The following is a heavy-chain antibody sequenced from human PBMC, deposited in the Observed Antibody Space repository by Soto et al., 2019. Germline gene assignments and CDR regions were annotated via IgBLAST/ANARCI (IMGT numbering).Heavy chain of an antibody. CDR2: ISYDGSEK. D-gene: IGHD3-10*01. J-gene: IGHJ4*02. V-gene: IGHV3-30*18. CDR3: AKGMRGAWLITDF. Sequence: PGKGLEWVAIISYDGSEKYYVDSVKGRFTISRDNSKNTLYLQMNSLRDEDTAVYHCAKGMRGAWLITDFGGLGTLVTVSS.